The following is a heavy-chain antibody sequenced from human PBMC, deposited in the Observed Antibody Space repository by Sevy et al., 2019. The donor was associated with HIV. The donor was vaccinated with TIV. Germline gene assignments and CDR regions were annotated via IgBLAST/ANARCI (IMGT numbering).Heavy chain of an antibody. J-gene: IGHJ4*02. CDR1: GYTFTGYY. CDR3: ARAADYYDSSGYHFFDY. CDR2: INPNSGGT. V-gene: IGHV1-2*02. Sequence: ASVKVSCKASGYTFTGYYMHWVRQARGQGLEWMGWINPNSGGTNYAQKFQGRVTMTRDTSISTAYMELSRLRSDDTAVYYCARAADYYDSSGYHFFDYWGQGTLVTVSS. D-gene: IGHD3-22*01.